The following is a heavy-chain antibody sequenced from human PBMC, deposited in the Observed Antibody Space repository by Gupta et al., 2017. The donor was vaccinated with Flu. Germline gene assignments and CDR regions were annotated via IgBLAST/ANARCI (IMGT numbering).Heavy chain of an antibody. V-gene: IGHV4-34*01. CDR1: GGSFSGYY. CDR3: ASDYYGSGLLDY. CDR2: INHSGST. J-gene: IGHJ4*02. D-gene: IGHD3-10*01. Sequence: QVQLQQWGAGLLKPSETLSLTCAVYGGSFSGYYWSWIRQPPGKGLEWIGEINHSGSTNYNPSLKSRVTISVDTSKNQFSLELSSVTAADTAVYYCASDYYGSGLLDYWGQGTLVTVSS.